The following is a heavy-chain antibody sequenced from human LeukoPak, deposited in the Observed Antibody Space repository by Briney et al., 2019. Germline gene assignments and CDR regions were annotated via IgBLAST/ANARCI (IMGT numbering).Heavy chain of an antibody. CDR3: ARVMTGYSVLDY. D-gene: IGHD3-9*01. Sequence: GGSLRLSCAASGFTFSSYSMSWVRQAPGKGLEWVSYISMSSVYIYYADSAKGRFTISRDNAKNSLYLQMNSLRAEDTAVYYCARVMTGYSVLDYWGQGTLVTVSS. V-gene: IGHV3-21*01. CDR1: GFTFSSYS. J-gene: IGHJ4*02. CDR2: ISMSSVYI.